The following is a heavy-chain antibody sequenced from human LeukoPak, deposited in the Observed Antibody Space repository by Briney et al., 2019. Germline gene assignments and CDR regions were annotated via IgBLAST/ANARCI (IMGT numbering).Heavy chain of an antibody. V-gene: IGHV4-4*09. J-gene: IGHJ3*02. CDR1: GGSISSYY. CDR2: IYTSGST. Sequence: SETLSLTCTVSGGSISSYYWSWIRQPPGKGLEWIGYIYTSGSTNYNPSLKSRVTISVDTSKNQFSLKLSSVTAADTAVYYCARHCSPVPAAKDAFDIWGQGTMVTVSS. CDR3: ARHCSPVPAAKDAFDI. D-gene: IGHD2-2*01.